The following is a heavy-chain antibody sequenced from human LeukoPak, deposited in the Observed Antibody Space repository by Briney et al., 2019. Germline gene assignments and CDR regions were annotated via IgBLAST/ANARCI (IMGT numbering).Heavy chain of an antibody. J-gene: IGHJ4*02. CDR2: ISYDGSNK. CDR3: ARVTTVTTLFDY. CDR1: GFTFSSYG. V-gene: IGHV3-30*03. Sequence: KPGGSLRLSCAASGFTFSSYGMHWVRQAPGKGLEWVAVISYDGSNKYYADSVKGRFTISRDNSKNTLYLQMNSLRAEDTAVYYCARVTTVTTLFDYWGQGTLVTVSS. D-gene: IGHD4-17*01.